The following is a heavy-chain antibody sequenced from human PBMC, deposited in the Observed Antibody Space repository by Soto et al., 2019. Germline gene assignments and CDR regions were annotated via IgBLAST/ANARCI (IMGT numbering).Heavy chain of an antibody. J-gene: IGHJ6*03. CDR3: ARGYCSSTTCFGWKDSYYYYLDV. V-gene: IGHV3-33*01. Sequence: QVQLVESGGGVVQPGRSLRLSCAASGFSFSNYGMHWVRQAPGKGLEWVAIVWYDGGNKFYADSVKGRFTISRDNSKNTLYLQMISLRAEDTAVYYCARGYCSSTTCFGWKDSYYYYLDVWGKGTTVTVSS. CDR2: VWYDGGNK. CDR1: GFSFSNYG. D-gene: IGHD2-2*01.